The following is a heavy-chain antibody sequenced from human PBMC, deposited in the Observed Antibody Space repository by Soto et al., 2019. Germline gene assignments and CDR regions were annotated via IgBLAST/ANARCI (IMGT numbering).Heavy chain of an antibody. J-gene: IGHJ6*02. CDR1: GGTFSSYA. Sequence: SVKVSCKASGGTFSSYAISWVRQAPGQGLEWMGGIIPIFGTANYAQKFQGRVTITADESTSTAYMELSSLRSEDTAVYYCASPNWNYVAKRSARRKNYYYYGMDVWGQGTTVTVSS. V-gene: IGHV1-69*13. CDR3: ASPNWNYVAKRSARRKNYYYYGMDV. D-gene: IGHD1-7*01. CDR2: IIPIFGTA.